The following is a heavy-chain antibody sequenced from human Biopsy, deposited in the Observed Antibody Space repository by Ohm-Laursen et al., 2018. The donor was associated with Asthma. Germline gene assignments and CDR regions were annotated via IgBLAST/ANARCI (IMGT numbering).Heavy chain of an antibody. Sequence: SLRLSCAASGFTFSSYGMHWVRQAPGKGLEWVAVIWYDGSNKYYADSVKGRFTISRDNSKNTLYLQMNSLRAEDTAVYYCARSIYDFWSVYYGMDVWGQGTTVTVSS. V-gene: IGHV3-33*01. D-gene: IGHD3-3*01. CDR3: ARSIYDFWSVYYGMDV. CDR1: GFTFSSYG. CDR2: IWYDGSNK. J-gene: IGHJ6*02.